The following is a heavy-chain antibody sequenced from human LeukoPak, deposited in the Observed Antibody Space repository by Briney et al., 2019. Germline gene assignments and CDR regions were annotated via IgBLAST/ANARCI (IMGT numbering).Heavy chain of an antibody. CDR2: IKPDGSEQ. J-gene: IGHJ4*02. Sequence: GGSLRLSCAASGFTFSMYWMSWVRQAPGKGLEWVAIIKPDGSEQYYVDSVEGRFTISRGNAKNSLSLQMNSLRAEDTAVYYCARHVTYYSDSSGHDLADYWGQGTLVTVSS. V-gene: IGHV3-7*03. CDR3: ARHVTYYSDSSGHDLADY. D-gene: IGHD3-22*01. CDR1: GFTFSMYW.